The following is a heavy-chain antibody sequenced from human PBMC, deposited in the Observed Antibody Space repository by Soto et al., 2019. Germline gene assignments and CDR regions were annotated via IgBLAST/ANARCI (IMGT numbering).Heavy chain of an antibody. CDR2: ISDYCKNT. D-gene: IGHD3-3*01. J-gene: IGHJ4*02. CDR3: AKVLWSGRMFDF. CDR1: GFTFWGFG. Sequence: EVWLVESGGGLEQPGGSLRLSCSASGFTFWGFGMGWVRQAPGKGLEWVSTISDYCKNTHYADSVTGRFTISRDNSKTTLYLQMDSLRSEDTAVYYCAKVLWSGRMFDFWGQGTLVTVSS. V-gene: IGHV3-23*04.